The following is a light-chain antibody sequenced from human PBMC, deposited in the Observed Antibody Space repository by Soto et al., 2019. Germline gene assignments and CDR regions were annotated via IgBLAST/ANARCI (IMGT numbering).Light chain of an antibody. CDR3: TSFAGSGTYV. CDR2: DVT. V-gene: IGLV2-14*01. CDR1: SSDVGGYNY. Sequence: QSALTQPASVSGSPGQSNAISCTGTSSDVGGYNYVSWYQQHPGKAPKLIIFDVTNRPSGVSDRFSGSKSGSTASLTISGLQADDEADYYCTSFAGSGTYVFGTGTKLTVL. J-gene: IGLJ1*01.